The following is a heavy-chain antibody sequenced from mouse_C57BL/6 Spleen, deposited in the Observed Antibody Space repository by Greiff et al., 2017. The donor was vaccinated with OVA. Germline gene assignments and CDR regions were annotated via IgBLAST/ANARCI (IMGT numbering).Heavy chain of an antibody. CDR1: GFNIKDYY. D-gene: IGHD2-4*01. V-gene: IGHV14-2*01. Sequence: DVKLQESGAELVKPGASVKLSCTASGFNIKDYYMHWVKQRTEQGLEWIGRIDPEDGETKYAPKFQGKATITADTSSNTAYLQLSSLTSEDTAVYYCAVSDYDVAWFAYWGQGTLVTVSA. J-gene: IGHJ3*01. CDR2: IDPEDGET. CDR3: AVSDYDVAWFAY.